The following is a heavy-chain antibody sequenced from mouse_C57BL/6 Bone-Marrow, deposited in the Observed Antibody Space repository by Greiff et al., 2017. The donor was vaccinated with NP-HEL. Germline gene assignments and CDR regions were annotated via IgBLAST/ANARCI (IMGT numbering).Heavy chain of an antibody. V-gene: IGHV1-39*01. J-gene: IGHJ4*01. CDR1: GYSFTDYN. D-gene: IGHD2-14*01. Sequence: EVQLQQSGPELVKPGASVKISCKASGYSFTDYNMNWVKQSNGKSLEWIGVINPNNGNTSYNQKFKGKATLTVDKSSSTAYMQLNSLTSEDSAVYYCARQVKVRDYAIDYWGQGTTVTVSS. CDR2: INPNNGNT. CDR3: ARQVKVRDYAIDY.